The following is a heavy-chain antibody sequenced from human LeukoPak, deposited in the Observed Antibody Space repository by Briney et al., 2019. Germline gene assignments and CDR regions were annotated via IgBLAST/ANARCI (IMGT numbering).Heavy chain of an antibody. D-gene: IGHD2-21*01. CDR1: GGSISSGSYY. V-gene: IGHV4-61*02. Sequence: NASETLSLTCTVSGGSISSGSYYWSWIRQPAGKGLEWIGRIYTSGTTNYNPSLKGRVTISVDTSKKEFSLKLTSLTAADTAVYYCARGYDCGGDCYSRWYFDLWGRGTLVTVSS. CDR3: ARGYDCGGDCYSRWYFDL. J-gene: IGHJ2*01. CDR2: IYTSGTT.